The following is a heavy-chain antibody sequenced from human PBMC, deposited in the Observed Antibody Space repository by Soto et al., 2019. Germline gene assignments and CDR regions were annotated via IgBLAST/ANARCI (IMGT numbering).Heavy chain of an antibody. CDR3: ARVGGMVVRAAIKWTDS. V-gene: IGHV1-18*01. D-gene: IGHD2-2*01. Sequence: QVQLVQSGAEVKKPGASVKVSCKASGYTFTSYGISWVRQAPGQGLEWMGWISAYNGNTNYAQKLQGRVTMTTDTTTSTAYRELRSLRSDDTAVYYCARVGGMVVRAAIKWTDSWGQGTLVTVSS. CDR1: GYTFTSYG. J-gene: IGHJ4*02. CDR2: ISAYNGNT.